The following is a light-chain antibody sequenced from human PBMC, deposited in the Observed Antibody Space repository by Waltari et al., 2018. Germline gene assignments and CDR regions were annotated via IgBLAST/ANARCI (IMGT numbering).Light chain of an antibody. Sequence: QSVLTQPPSASGTPGQSVTISCSGSRSNLGNSYVYWYQQLPGTAPKLLSYRNNQRPSGVPDRFSGSKSGTSASLAISGLRAEDEADYYCAVWDDSLSGRVFGGGTKVTVL. CDR2: RNN. V-gene: IGLV1-47*01. CDR3: AVWDDSLSGRV. CDR1: RSNLGNSY. J-gene: IGLJ3*02.